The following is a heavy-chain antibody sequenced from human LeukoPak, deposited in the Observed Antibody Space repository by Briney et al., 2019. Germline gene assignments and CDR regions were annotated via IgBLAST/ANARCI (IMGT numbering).Heavy chain of an antibody. CDR1: GGSLSSYY. CDR2: IYYSGST. Sequence: PSETLSLTCTVSGGSLSSYYWSWIRQPPGKGLEWIGYIYYSGSTNYNPSLKSRVTISVDTSKNQFSLKLRSVTAADTAVYYCARTTYCGGDCYSGAFDIWGQGTMVTVSS. CDR3: ARTTYCGGDCYSGAFDI. V-gene: IGHV4-59*01. D-gene: IGHD2-21*02. J-gene: IGHJ3*02.